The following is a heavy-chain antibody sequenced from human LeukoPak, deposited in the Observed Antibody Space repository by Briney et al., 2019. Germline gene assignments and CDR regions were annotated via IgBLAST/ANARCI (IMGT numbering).Heavy chain of an antibody. CDR3: ASGYSSSWATFDY. D-gene: IGHD6-13*01. CDR1: GFTFSSYR. CDR2: IKPDGSEK. V-gene: IGHV3-7*01. Sequence: PGGSLRLSCAASGFTFSSYRMTWVRQAPGKGLEWVANIKPDGSEKYYVDSVKGRFTISRDNAKNSLYLQMNSLRADDTAVYYSASGYSSSWATFDYWGQGTLVTVSS. J-gene: IGHJ4*02.